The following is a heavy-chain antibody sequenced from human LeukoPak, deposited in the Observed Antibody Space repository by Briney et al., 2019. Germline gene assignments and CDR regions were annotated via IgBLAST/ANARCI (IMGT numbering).Heavy chain of an antibody. CDR1: GFTISSYW. D-gene: IGHD1-1*01. J-gene: IGHJ4*02. V-gene: IGHV3-7*01. Sequence: GGSLRLSCVASGFTISSYWMTWVRQAPGKGLEWVGNIKEDGSEKNYADSVNGRFTTSRDNAKNSLYLQMNSLRVEDTAVYYCARGIGTGRQPFDYWGQGTLVTVSS. CDR2: IKEDGSEK. CDR3: ARGIGTGRQPFDY.